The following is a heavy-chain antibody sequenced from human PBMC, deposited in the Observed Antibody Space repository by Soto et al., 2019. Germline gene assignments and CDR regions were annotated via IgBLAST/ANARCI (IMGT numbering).Heavy chain of an antibody. CDR1: GCSISSGGYS. Sequence: SETLSLTCAVSGCSISSGGYSWSWIRQPPGKGLEWIGYIYHSGSTYYNPSLKSRVTISVDRSKNQFSLKLSSVTAADTAVYYCARERRVRGLYWFDPWGQGTLVTVSS. V-gene: IGHV4-30-2*01. CDR3: ARERRVRGLYWFDP. J-gene: IGHJ5*02. D-gene: IGHD3-10*01. CDR2: IYHSGST.